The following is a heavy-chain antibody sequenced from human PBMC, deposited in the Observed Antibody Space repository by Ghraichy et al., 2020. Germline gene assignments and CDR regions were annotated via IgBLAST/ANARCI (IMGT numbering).Heavy chain of an antibody. J-gene: IGHJ6*02. CDR1: GDTFASHE. CDR2: MNPNSGNT. Sequence: ASVKVSSKTAGDTFASHETYWMRHGTLRVQKRMGWMNPNSGNTGYAQKFQGRVTITRNTSISTAYMELSSLRSEDTAVYYCARSYYGMDVWGQGTTVTVS. V-gene: IGHV1-8*03. CDR3: ARSYYGMDV.